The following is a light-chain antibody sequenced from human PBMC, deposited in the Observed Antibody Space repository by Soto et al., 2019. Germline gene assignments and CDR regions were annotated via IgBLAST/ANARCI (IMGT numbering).Light chain of an antibody. CDR3: SSYSGSSTLYV. V-gene: IGLV2-14*03. Sequence: QSVLTQPASVSGSAGQSITISCTGTSNDVGGYNYVSWYQQHPGKAPKLIIYDVAIRPSGVSNRFSGSKSGNTASLAISGLRAEDEAAYHCSSYSGSSTLYVFGTGTKVTVL. CDR1: SNDVGGYNY. CDR2: DVA. J-gene: IGLJ1*01.